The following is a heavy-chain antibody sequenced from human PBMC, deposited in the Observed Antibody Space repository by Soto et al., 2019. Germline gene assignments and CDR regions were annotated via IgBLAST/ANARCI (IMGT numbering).Heavy chain of an antibody. CDR2: VGGSGVNT. V-gene: IGHV3-23*01. Sequence: VQLLESGGGLVQPGGSLRLSCAASGFTFSSYAMSWVRQAPGKGLEWVSVVGGSGVNTFYADSVKGRFPISRDNSKNTLFLQMNSLRVEDTAVYYCAKDQLAAAGLRYFDYWGQGTLVTVSS. CDR1: GFTFSSYA. D-gene: IGHD6-13*01. CDR3: AKDQLAAAGLRYFDY. J-gene: IGHJ4*02.